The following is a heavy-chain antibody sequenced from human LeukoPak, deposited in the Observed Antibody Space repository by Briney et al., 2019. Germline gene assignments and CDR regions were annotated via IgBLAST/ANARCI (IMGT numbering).Heavy chain of an antibody. D-gene: IGHD3-3*01. CDR2: IEYSGGSA. CDR3: AKDFWSGYWSFVYYYMDV. Sequence: GGSLRLSCIVSGFTLSSYEMSWIRQAPGKWLEWVASIEYSGGSAYYADSVKGRFSISRDNSKNTLYLQMNSLRAEDTAVYYRAKDFWSGYWSFVYYYMDVWGKGTTVTVSS. J-gene: IGHJ6*03. V-gene: IGHV3-23*01. CDR1: GFTLSSYE.